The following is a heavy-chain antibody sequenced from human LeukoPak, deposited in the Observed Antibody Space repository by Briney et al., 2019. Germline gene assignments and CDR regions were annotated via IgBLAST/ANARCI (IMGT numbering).Heavy chain of an antibody. CDR2: INSDGSTT. CDR3: STSWSRDALDA. Sequence: GGSLRLSCAASGFTFSNYWMHWVRQAPGKGLVWVSRINSDGSTTIYADSVKGRFTISRDNAKNTLHLQMNSLRAEDTAVYYCSTSWSRDALDAWGQGTMVTVSS. D-gene: IGHD2-2*01. J-gene: IGHJ3*01. V-gene: IGHV3-74*01. CDR1: GFTFSNYW.